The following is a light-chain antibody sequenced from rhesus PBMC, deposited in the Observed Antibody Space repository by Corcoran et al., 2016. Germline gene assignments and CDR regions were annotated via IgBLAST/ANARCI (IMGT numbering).Light chain of an antibody. Sequence: DIQMTQSPSSLSASVGDRVTITCRASQGISSWIAWYQQKPGKAPKLLIYKALSLQSGVPSRFSGGGSGTDFTLTISSLPPEDFAPYYCQQYNSAPFTFGPWTKLYIK. J-gene: IGKJ3*01. CDR3: QQYNSAPFT. V-gene: IGKV1-21*01. CDR2: KAL. CDR1: QGISSW.